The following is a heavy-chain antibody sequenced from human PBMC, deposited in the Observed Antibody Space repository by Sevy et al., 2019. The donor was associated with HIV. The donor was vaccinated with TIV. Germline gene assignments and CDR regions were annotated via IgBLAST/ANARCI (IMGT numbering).Heavy chain of an antibody. V-gene: IGHV3-7*03. Sequence: GGSLRLSCAASGFTFSSYWMSWVRQAPGKGLEWVANIKQDGSEKYYVDSVKGRFTISRDNAKNSLYLQMNSLRAEDTAVYYCARDIVVVPAAPKYYYYYYMDVWGKRTTVTVSS. CDR1: GFTFSSYW. D-gene: IGHD2-2*01. CDR3: ARDIVVVPAAPKYYYYYYMDV. J-gene: IGHJ6*03. CDR2: IKQDGSEK.